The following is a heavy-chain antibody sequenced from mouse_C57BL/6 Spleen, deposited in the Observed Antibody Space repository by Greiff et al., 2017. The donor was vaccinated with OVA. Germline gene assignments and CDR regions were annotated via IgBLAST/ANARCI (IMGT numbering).Heavy chain of an antibody. CDR2: ISYSGST. D-gene: IGHD2-4*01. CDR1: GYSITSGYD. Sequence: VQLKESGPGMVKPSQSLSLTCTVTGYSITSGYDWHWIRHFPGNKLEWMGYISYSGSTNYNPSLKSRISITHDTSKNHFFLKLNSLTTEDTATYYCARGGYDYDGAWFAYWGQGTLVTVSA. V-gene: IGHV3-1*01. J-gene: IGHJ3*01. CDR3: ARGGYDYDGAWFAY.